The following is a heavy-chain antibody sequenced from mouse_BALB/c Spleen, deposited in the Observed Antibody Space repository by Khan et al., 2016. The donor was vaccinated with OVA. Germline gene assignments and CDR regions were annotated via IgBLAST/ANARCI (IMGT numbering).Heavy chain of an antibody. Sequence: EVQLVESGPELVRPGASVKISCTASGYSFTGYFMNWVMQSHGKSLEWIGRINPHIGETFYNQRFKDKATLTVDESSSTAHLELRSLTSEDSAVYYGTRIYLSCFDYWGQGTTLTVSS. CDR1: GYSFTGYF. J-gene: IGHJ2*01. V-gene: IGHV1-20*01. D-gene: IGHD2-1*01. CDR3: TRIYLSCFDY. CDR2: INPHIGET.